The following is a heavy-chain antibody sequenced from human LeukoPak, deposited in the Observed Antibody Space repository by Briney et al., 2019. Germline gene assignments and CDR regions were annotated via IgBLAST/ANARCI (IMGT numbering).Heavy chain of an antibody. J-gene: IGHJ6*04. V-gene: IGHV3-48*01. CDR2: IRRGSSSI. CDR3: VRDLSPRNV. Sequence: PGGSLRLSSAASAFTFSSFSMNWLRQAPGKGLEWISYIRRGSSSIYYADSVKGRFTISRDNAKSSLYLQMNSLRAEDTAVYYCVRDLSPRNVWGKGTTVTVSS. CDR1: AFTFSSFS.